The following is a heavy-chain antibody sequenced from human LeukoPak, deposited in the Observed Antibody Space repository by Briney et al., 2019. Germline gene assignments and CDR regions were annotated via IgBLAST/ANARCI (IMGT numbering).Heavy chain of an antibody. CDR3: ARTRTSDC. CDR2: ISGSGGST. V-gene: IGHV3-23*01. J-gene: IGHJ4*02. Sequence: GGSLRLSCAASGFTFTSYAMSWVRQAPGKGLEWVSAISGSGGSTYYADSVKGRFTVSRDNSKNMLYLQMNSLRAEDTALYYCARTRTSDCWGQGTLVTVSS. D-gene: IGHD1-14*01. CDR1: GFTFTSYA.